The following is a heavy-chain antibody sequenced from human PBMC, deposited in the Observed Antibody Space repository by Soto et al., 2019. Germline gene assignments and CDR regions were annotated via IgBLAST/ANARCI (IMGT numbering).Heavy chain of an antibody. CDR3: ARELLEWFTGRAGANRGFDP. J-gene: IGHJ5*02. CDR2: MNPNSGNT. V-gene: IGHV1-8*01. CDR1: GYTFTSYD. D-gene: IGHD3-3*01. Sequence: ASVKVSCKASGYTFTSYDINWVRQATGQGLEWMGWMNPNSGNTGYAQKFQGRVTMTRNTSISTAYMELSGLRSEDTAVYYCARELLEWFTGRAGANRGFDPWGQGTLVTVSS.